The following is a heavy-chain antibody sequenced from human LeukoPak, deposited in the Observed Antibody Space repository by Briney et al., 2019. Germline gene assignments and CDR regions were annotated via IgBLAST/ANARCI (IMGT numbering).Heavy chain of an antibody. CDR2: IDPSDSYT. D-gene: IGHD4-23*01. Sequence: GESLKISCKGSAYNFANYWISWVRQMPGKGLEWMGRIDPSDSYTDYSPSFQGHVTLSVDKPINTAYLQWSGLKASDTATYYCARDQSGGSTFWYFDLWGRGTLVTVSS. CDR1: AYNFANYW. J-gene: IGHJ2*01. CDR3: ARDQSGGSTFWYFDL. V-gene: IGHV5-10-1*01.